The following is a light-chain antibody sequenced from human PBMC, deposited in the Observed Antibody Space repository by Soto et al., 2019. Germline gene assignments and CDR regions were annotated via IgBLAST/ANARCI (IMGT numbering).Light chain of an antibody. J-gene: IGKJ4*01. CDR3: QQYNDWPPVT. CDR1: QSVSIN. Sequence: EIVMTQSPATLSVSPGESATLSCRASQSVSINLAWYQQKPGQAPGLLIYGASTRATGFPARFSGSGSGTEFTLTINSLQSEDSAVYYCQQYNDWPPVTFGGGTKVDIK. CDR2: GAS. V-gene: IGKV3-15*01.